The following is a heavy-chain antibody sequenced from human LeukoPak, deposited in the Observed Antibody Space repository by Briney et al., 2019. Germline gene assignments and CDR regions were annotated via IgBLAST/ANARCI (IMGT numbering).Heavy chain of an antibody. D-gene: IGHD3-3*01. J-gene: IGHJ4*02. CDR3: AKSFWSYEYYFDY. V-gene: IGHV3-23*01. CDR1: GFTFSSYA. Sequence: GGSLRLSCAASGFTFSSYAMSWVRQAPGKGLEWVSAISGSGGSTYYADTVKGRFTISRDNSKNTLYLQMNSLRAEDTAVYYCAKSFWSYEYYFDYWGQGTLVTVSS. CDR2: ISGSGGST.